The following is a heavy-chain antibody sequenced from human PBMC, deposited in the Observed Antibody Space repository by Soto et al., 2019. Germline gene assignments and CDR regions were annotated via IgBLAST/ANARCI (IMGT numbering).Heavy chain of an antibody. J-gene: IGHJ5*02. Sequence: EVRLLESGGGLVQPGGSLRLSCAASGFTFSSYAMKWVRQAPGKGLEWVSAISGSGGSTYYADSVKGRFVISRDNSKNTLYLQMNSLRADDKAVYYCTNGYCISTNCYGAHDPWGQGTMVTVSS. CDR3: TNGYCISTNCYGAHDP. V-gene: IGHV3-23*01. CDR2: ISGSGGST. D-gene: IGHD2-2*01. CDR1: GFTFSSYA.